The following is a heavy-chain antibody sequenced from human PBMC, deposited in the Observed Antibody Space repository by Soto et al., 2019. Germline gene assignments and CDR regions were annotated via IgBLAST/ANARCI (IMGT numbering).Heavy chain of an antibody. V-gene: IGHV3-9*01. Sequence: EVQLVESGGGLVQPGGSLRLSCATSGFNFDDYAMDWLRQVPGKGLEWVSSIDWNSAGIAYAGSVRGRFTISRDNAKKSRYLLMIGLRVEDTAFYYCARDMEAVARRGGWFDPWGQGTLVTVSS. J-gene: IGHJ5*02. CDR2: IDWNSAGI. CDR1: GFNFDDYA. D-gene: IGHD6-19*01. CDR3: ARDMEAVARRGGWFDP.